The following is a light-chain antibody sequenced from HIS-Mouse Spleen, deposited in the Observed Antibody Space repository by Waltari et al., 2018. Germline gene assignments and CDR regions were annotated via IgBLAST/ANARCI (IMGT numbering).Light chain of an antibody. CDR1: SSDVGSYNL. V-gene: IGLV2-23*03. CDR3: CSYAGSSTFEV. CDR2: GGS. J-gene: IGLJ2*01. Sequence: QSALTQPASVSGSPGQSITISCTGTSSDVGSYNLVSWYQHHPGKDPKLMHYGGSKRPSGVSNRFSGSKSGNTASLTISGLQAEDEADYYCCSYAGSSTFEVFGGGTKLTVL.